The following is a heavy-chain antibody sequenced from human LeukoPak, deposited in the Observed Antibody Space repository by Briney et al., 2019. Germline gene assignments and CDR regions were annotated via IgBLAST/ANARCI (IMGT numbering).Heavy chain of an antibody. V-gene: IGHV3-21*01. CDR3: AREGYYYGFDI. CDR2: ISSSSSYM. J-gene: IGHJ3*02. D-gene: IGHD3-10*01. Sequence: GGSLRLSCAASGFTFSAYSMNWVRQAPGKGLEGVSSISSSSSYMYYADSVKGRLTISRDNAKNSLYLQMNSLRAEDTAVYYCAREGYYYGFDIWGQGTMVTVSS. CDR1: GFTFSAYS.